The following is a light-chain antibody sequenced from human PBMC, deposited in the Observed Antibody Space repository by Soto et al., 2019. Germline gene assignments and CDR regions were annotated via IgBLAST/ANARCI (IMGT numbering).Light chain of an antibody. CDR1: QSVSRY. V-gene: IGKV3-11*02. Sequence: EIVLTQSPATLSLSPGERATLSCRASQSVSRYLAWYQQKPGQAPRLLIYDASNRATGIPTRFSGSGSGRDFALTISSLEPEDFAVYYCQRRSNWPSTFGGGTKVEIK. CDR2: DAS. CDR3: QRRSNWPST. J-gene: IGKJ4*01.